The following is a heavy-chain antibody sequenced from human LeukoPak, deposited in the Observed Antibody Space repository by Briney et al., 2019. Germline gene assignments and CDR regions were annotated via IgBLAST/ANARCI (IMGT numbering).Heavy chain of an antibody. CDR3: ARDPSDSSGWYGGWFDP. CDR2: IYTSGST. V-gene: IGHV4-4*07. J-gene: IGHJ5*02. Sequence: SETLSLTCTVSGGSISSYYWSWIRQPAGKGLEWIGRIYTSGSTNYNPSLKSRVTISVDTSKNQFSLKLSSVTAADTAVYYCARDPSDSSGWYGGWFDPWGQGTLVTVSS. CDR1: GGSISSYY. D-gene: IGHD6-19*01.